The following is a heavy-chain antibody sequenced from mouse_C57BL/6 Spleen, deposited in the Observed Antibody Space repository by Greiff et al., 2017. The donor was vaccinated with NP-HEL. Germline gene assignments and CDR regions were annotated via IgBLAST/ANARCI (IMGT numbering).Heavy chain of an antibody. CDR3: ARAYYSNFWYFDV. J-gene: IGHJ1*03. V-gene: IGHV3-6*01. Sequence: EVKLVESGPGLVKPSQSLSLTCSVTGYSITSGYYWNWLRQFPGNKLEWMGYISYDGSNNYKPSLKNRISITRDTSKNQFFLKLNSVTTEDTATYYCARAYYSNFWYFDVWGTGTTVTVSS. CDR2: ISYDGSN. D-gene: IGHD2-5*01. CDR1: GYSITSGYY.